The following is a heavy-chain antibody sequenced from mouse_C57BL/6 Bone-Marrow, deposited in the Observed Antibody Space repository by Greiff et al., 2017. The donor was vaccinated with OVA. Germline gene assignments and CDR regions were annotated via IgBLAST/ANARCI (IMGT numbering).Heavy chain of an antibody. CDR2: ISNLAYSI. J-gene: IGHJ3*01. CDR1: GFTFSDYG. Sequence: EVKLMESGGGLVQPGGSLKLSCAASGFTFSDYGMAWVRQAPRKGPEWVAFISNLAYSIYYADTVTGRFTISRENAKNTLYLDMSSLRSEDTAMYYCARGDNWDWFAYWGQGTLVTVSA. D-gene: IGHD4-1*02. V-gene: IGHV5-15*01. CDR3: ARGDNWDWFAY.